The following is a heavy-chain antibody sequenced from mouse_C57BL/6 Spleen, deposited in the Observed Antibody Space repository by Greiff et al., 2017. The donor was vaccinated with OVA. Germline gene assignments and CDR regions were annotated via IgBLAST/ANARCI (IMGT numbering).Heavy chain of an antibody. D-gene: IGHD2-2*01. V-gene: IGHV1-82*01. CDR2: IYPGDGDT. CDR1: GYAFISSW. CDR3: ARSYGYANFDY. Sequence: LKESGPELVKPGASVKISCKASGYAFISSWMNWVKQRPGKGLEWIVRIYPGDGDTNYNGKFKGKATLTADKSSSTAYMQLSSLTSEDSAVYFCARSYGYANFDYWGQGTTLTVSS. J-gene: IGHJ2*01.